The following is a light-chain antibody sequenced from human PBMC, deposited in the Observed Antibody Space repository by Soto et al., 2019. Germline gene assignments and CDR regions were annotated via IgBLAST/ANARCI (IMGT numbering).Light chain of an antibody. CDR3: QQCNNWPPLT. J-gene: IGKJ4*01. CDR2: TAS. Sequence: DIVMTQSPVTLSVSPGESATLSCRASQNTESNLAWYQQKPGQSPRLLIYTASTRASGIPARFSGSGYGTEFTLTISSLQSEDSAVYYCQQCNNWPPLTFXGGTKLDIK. CDR1: QNTESN. V-gene: IGKV3-15*01.